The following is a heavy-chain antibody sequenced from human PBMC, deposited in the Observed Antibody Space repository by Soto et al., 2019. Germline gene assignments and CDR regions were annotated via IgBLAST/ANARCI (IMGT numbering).Heavy chain of an antibody. CDR1: GFTFSSYD. Sequence: GGSLRLSCAASGFTFSSYDMHWVRQATGKGLEWVSAIGTAGDTYYPGSVKGRFTISRENAKNSLYLQMNSLRAGDTAVYYCVRARDYGHAFDIWGQGTMVTVSS. CDR2: IGTAGDT. CDR3: VRARDYGHAFDI. D-gene: IGHD4-17*01. J-gene: IGHJ3*02. V-gene: IGHV3-13*01.